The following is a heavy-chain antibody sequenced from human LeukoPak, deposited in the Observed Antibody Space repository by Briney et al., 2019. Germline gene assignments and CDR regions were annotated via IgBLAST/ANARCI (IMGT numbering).Heavy chain of an antibody. CDR3: ARGRYDFWSGYSLGMDV. V-gene: IGHV3-13*01. D-gene: IGHD3-3*01. CDR2: IGTAGDT. J-gene: IGHJ6*02. Sequence: GGSLRLSCAASGFTFSSYDMHWVRQATGEGLEWVSSIGTAGDTYYPGSVKGRFTISRENAKNSLYLQMNSLRAGDTAVYYCARGRYDFWSGYSLGMDVWGQGTTVTVS. CDR1: GFTFSSYD.